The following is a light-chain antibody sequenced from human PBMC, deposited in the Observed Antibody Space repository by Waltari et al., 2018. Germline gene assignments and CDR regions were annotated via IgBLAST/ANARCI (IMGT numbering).Light chain of an antibody. V-gene: IGLV3-1*01. Sequence: SYELPQSPSLSVSPGQTASITCSGDQLGNKEISWYQQKPGQSPVLLIFQDNMRPSGIPERFSGSNSGNTATLTISGTQAVDEADYYCQAWDSNRYVTFGGGTKLTVL. CDR3: QAWDSNRYVT. CDR2: QDN. CDR1: QLGNKE. J-gene: IGLJ2*01.